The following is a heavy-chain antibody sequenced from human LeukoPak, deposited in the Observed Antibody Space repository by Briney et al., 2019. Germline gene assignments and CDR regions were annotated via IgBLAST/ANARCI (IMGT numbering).Heavy chain of an antibody. CDR3: ARGGAPITMVRGPFDY. CDR2: IRNKANSYAT. Sequence: GGSLRLSCAASGFTFSDSTMHWVRQASGKGLEWVGRIRNKANSYATAYAASVQGRFAISRDDSKNTLYLQMNSLRAEDTAVYYCARGGAPITMVRGPFDYWGQGTLVTVSS. V-gene: IGHV3-73*01. J-gene: IGHJ4*02. D-gene: IGHD3-10*01. CDR1: GFTFSDST.